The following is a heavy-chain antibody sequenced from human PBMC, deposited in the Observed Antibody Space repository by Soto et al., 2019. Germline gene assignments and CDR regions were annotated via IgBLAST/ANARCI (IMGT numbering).Heavy chain of an antibody. CDR2: IIPLLNSP. Sequence: QVPLVQSGAEVKQPGSSVKVSCKASGGTFGSYAITWVRRAPGQGLEWLGGIIPLLNSPAYAQKFKARVVITADENTNTPYMELNSLRFDDTAVYYCAREAPYCTSAACPKFYDMDVWGQGTTVTVAS. J-gene: IGHJ6*02. CDR3: AREAPYCTSAACPKFYDMDV. CDR1: GGTFGSYA. D-gene: IGHD2-8*02. V-gene: IGHV1-69*01.